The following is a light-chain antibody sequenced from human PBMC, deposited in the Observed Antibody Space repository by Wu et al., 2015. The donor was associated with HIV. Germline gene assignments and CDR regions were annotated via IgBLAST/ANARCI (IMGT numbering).Light chain of an antibody. J-gene: IGKJ3*01. CDR3: QQYNNWPPSFT. CDR2: GAS. CDR1: QSVSSN. Sequence: EIVMTQSPATLSVSPGERATLSCRASQSVSSNLAWYQQKPGQAPRLLIYGASTRAAGIPDRFSGSGSGTEFTLTITSLQSEDFAVYYCQQYNNWPPSFTFGPGTKVDF. V-gene: IGKV3-15*01.